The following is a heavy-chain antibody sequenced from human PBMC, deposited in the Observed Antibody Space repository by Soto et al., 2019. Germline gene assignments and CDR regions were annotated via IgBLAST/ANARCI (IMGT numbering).Heavy chain of an antibody. D-gene: IGHD1-26*01. J-gene: IGHJ5*02. Sequence: PGGSLRLSCAASGFTFSSYAMSWVRQAPGKGLEWVSAISAGGGSTYYADSVKGRFTISRDSSKNTLHLQMNSLRAEDTALYYCAKDMKVAGATTWFDPWGQGTLVTVSS. CDR3: AKDMKVAGATTWFDP. CDR2: ISAGGGST. V-gene: IGHV3-23*01. CDR1: GFTFSSYA.